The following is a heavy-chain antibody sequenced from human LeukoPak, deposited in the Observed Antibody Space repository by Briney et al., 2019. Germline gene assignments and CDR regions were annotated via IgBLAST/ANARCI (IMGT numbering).Heavy chain of an antibody. D-gene: IGHD7-27*01. Sequence: SETLSLTCTVSGGSISGYYWSWIRQPPGKGLEWIGYIFYTGNTNYNPSLKSRVTMSVDTSKNQFSLKLSSVTAADTAVYYCARGTGDQWFDPWGQETLVTVSS. J-gene: IGHJ5*02. V-gene: IGHV4-59*12. CDR3: ARGTGDQWFDP. CDR1: GGSISGYY. CDR2: IFYTGNT.